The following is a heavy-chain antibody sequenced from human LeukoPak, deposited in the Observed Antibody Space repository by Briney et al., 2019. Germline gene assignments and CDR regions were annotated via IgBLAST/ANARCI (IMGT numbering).Heavy chain of an antibody. CDR3: ARHALTKVGTTPYYFDY. CDR2: MYHSGST. V-gene: IGHV4-39*01. CDR1: GGSISRSGYY. Sequence: SETLSLTCTVSGGSISRSGYYWGWIRQPPGKGLEWYGSMYHSGSTHCTPSLKCPVTMSVSTSKNHFSLKLGPVTAAGTAVYYCARHALTKVGTTPYYFDYWGQGTLVTVSS. J-gene: IGHJ4*02. D-gene: IGHD1-26*01.